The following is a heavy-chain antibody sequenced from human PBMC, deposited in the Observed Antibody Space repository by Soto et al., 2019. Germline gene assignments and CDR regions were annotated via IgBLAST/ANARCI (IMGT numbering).Heavy chain of an antibody. Sequence: QVQLVESGGGVVQPGTSLRLSCAVSGFTFSRNAIHWVRQAPGKGREWVAVISYDGNNEYYSDSVKGRFTISRDNSKNTVYLQMNSMRTEDTAVYYCTKDPSSIWFYFDYWGLGALVTVSS. CDR2: ISYDGNNE. V-gene: IGHV3-30*18. D-gene: IGHD6-13*01. CDR1: GFTFSRNA. J-gene: IGHJ4*02. CDR3: TKDPSSIWFYFDY.